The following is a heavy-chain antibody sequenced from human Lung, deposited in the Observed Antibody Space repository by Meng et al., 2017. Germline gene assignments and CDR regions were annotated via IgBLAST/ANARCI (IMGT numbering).Heavy chain of an antibody. CDR1: GFNFRNYA. D-gene: IGHD3-16*01. Sequence: GGSLRLSCAASGFNFRNYAMHWLRQAPGKGLEWVTDLSSDGSNEHYANSVRGRFTISRDNAKNTLYLQMNSLRPEDTAVYYCVRDWGGLAMFDYWGQGTLVTVSS. J-gene: IGHJ4*02. CDR3: VRDWGGLAMFDY. V-gene: IGHV3-30*01. CDR2: LSSDGSNE.